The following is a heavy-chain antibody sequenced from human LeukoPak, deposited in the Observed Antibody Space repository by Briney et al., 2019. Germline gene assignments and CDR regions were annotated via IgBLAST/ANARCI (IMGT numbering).Heavy chain of an antibody. CDR1: GFTFSNYG. V-gene: IGHV3-23*01. D-gene: IGHD3-10*01. CDR3: AKAESMVRGVIIKEGFDY. Sequence: GGTLRLSCAASGFTFSNYGMSWVRQAPGKGLEWVSAISGSGGSTYYADSVKGRFTISRDNSKNTLYLQMNSLRAEDTAVYYCAKAESMVRGVIIKEGFDYWGQGTLVTVSS. J-gene: IGHJ4*02. CDR2: ISGSGGST.